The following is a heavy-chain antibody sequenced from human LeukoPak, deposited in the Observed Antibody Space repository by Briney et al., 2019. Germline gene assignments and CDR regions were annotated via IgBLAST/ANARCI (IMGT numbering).Heavy chain of an antibody. CDR3: ARGGPNRSGWTLDY. D-gene: IGHD6-19*01. CDR1: GYTFTEYA. CDR2: INADSGNT. J-gene: IGHJ4*02. Sequence: GAPVKVSCKASGYTFTEYAMHWVRLAPGHGLEWMRWINADSGNTESSQRFQGRLSITWDTSATTAYMELSSLTSEDTAVYYCARGGPNRSGWTLDYWGPGTLVTVSS. V-gene: IGHV1-3*01.